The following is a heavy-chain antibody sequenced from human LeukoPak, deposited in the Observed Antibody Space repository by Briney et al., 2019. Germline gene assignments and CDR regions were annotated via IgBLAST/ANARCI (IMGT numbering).Heavy chain of an antibody. Sequence: SETLSLTCTVSGGSISSYYWSWIRQPPGKGLEWIGYIYYSGSTNYNPSLKSRVTISVDTSKNQFSLKLSSVTAADTAVYYCARFLGMYYDSSGSNNYFDYWGQGTLVTVSS. J-gene: IGHJ4*02. CDR3: ARFLGMYYDSSGSNNYFDY. D-gene: IGHD3-22*01. CDR1: GGSISSYY. V-gene: IGHV4-59*01. CDR2: IYYSGST.